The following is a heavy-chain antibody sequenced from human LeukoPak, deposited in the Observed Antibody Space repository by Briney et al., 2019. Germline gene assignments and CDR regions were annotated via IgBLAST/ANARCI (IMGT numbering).Heavy chain of an antibody. D-gene: IGHD3-10*01. CDR3: ARHTAPRGAFDI. J-gene: IGHJ3*02. CDR1: GGTFSSYA. Sequence: GASVKVSCKASGGTFSSYAISWVRQAPGQGLEWMGGIIPIFGTANYAQKFQGRVTITADKSTSTAYLQWSSLKASDTAMYYCARHTAPRGAFDIWGQGTMVTVSS. V-gene: IGHV1-69*06. CDR2: IIPIFGTA.